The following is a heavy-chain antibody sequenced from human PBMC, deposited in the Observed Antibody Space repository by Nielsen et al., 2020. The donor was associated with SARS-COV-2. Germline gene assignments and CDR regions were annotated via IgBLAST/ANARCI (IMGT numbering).Heavy chain of an antibody. V-gene: IGHV3-48*01. CDR2: ISTGSSTK. CDR3: ARDTRAFDI. CDR1: GFTFSAYN. Sequence: ESLKISCVASGFTFSAYNMNWVRQAPGKGLEWISCISTGSSTKYYADSVKGRFTISRDNGKNSLYLQMNSLRVDDTAVYYCARDTRAFDIWGLGTMVAVSS. J-gene: IGHJ3*02. D-gene: IGHD2-15*01.